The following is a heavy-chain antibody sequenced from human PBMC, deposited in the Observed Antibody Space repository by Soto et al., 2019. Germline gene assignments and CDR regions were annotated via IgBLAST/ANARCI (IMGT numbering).Heavy chain of an antibody. CDR2: ISYDGSNK. J-gene: IGHJ6*02. D-gene: IGHD4-17*01. CDR3: ARETTGVIEFGMDV. CDR1: GFTFSSYA. V-gene: IGHV3-30-3*01. Sequence: PGGSLRLSCTASGFTFSSYAMHWVRQAPGKGLECVAIISYDGSNKYYADSVEGRFTISRDNSKNTLYLQMNSLRAEDTAVYYCARETTGVIEFGMDVWGQGTTVTVSS.